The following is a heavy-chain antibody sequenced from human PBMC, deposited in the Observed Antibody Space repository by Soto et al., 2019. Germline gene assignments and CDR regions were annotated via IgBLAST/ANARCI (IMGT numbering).Heavy chain of an antibody. Sequence: SVTVSCKAAGGTFSSYTISWVRQAPGQGLEWMGRIIPILGIANYAQKFQGRVTITADKSTSTAYMELSSLRSEDTAVYYCARTQYCSGGSCYSFDYWGQGTLVTVSS. CDR2: IIPILGIA. CDR3: ARTQYCSGGSCYSFDY. D-gene: IGHD2-15*01. CDR1: GGTFSSYT. J-gene: IGHJ4*02. V-gene: IGHV1-69*02.